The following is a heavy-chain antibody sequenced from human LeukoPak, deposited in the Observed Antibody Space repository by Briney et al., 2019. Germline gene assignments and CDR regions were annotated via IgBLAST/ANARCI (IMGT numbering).Heavy chain of an antibody. J-gene: IGHJ4*02. CDR2: IYYSGST. CDR3: ARGTNYYDSSGLVDY. D-gene: IGHD3-22*01. V-gene: IGHV4-31*03. CDR1: GGSISSGGYY. Sequence: PSETLSLTCTVSGGSISSGGYYWSWIRQHPGKGLEWTGYIYYSGSTYYNPSLKSRVTISVDASKNQFSLKLSSVTAADTAVYYCARGTNYYDSSGLVDYWGQGTLVTVSS.